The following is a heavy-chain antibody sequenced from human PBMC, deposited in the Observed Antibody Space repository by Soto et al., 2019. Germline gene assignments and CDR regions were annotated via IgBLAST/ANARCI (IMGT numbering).Heavy chain of an antibody. V-gene: IGHV4-59*11. Sequence: QVQLQESGPGLVKPSETLSLTCTVAGGSLTDHYWNWFRQSPGKGLHWIGYVYYSGGTNYNHSLKSRVTMSVDTSKNQFSLNLRSVTASDTAVYYCARVNDWKSSTFEIWGQGTMVSVSS. CDR1: GGSLTDHY. D-gene: IGHD2-21*01. CDR3: ARVNDWKSSTFEI. CDR2: VYYSGGT. J-gene: IGHJ3*02.